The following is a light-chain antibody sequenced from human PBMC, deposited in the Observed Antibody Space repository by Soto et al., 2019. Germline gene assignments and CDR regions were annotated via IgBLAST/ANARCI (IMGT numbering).Light chain of an antibody. Sequence: EVVLTQSPGTLSLSPGERATLSCRSSQSVAANYLAWYQQKPGQAPRLLIYGASTRATGIPDRFSGSGSGTDFTLTISRLDPEDFAVYYCRQYGRSLEFAVGGGTKVDIK. CDR1: QSVAANY. CDR3: RQYGRSLEFA. J-gene: IGKJ4*01. V-gene: IGKV3-20*01. CDR2: GAS.